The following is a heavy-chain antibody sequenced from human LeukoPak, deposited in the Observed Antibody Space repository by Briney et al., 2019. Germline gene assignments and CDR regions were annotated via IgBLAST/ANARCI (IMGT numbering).Heavy chain of an antibody. CDR3: ARAAYMVVASGAFDL. D-gene: IGHD2-15*01. J-gene: IGHJ3*01. Sequence: PGGSLRLSCAAPGVTLKTYSLNWVCQAPGKGLEWVSSIATGSLHISYSGSVKGRFTISRDNDKNSLYLQMNSLTVDDTAVYYCARAAYMVVASGAFDLWGQGTMVTVSS. CDR2: IATGSLHI. V-gene: IGHV3-21*06. CDR1: GVTLKTYS.